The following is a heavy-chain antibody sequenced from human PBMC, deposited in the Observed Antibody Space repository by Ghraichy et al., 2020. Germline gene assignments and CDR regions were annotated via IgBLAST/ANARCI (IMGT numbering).Heavy chain of an antibody. D-gene: IGHD3-3*02. Sequence: GESLNISCKASGYSFTSYWIGWVRQMPGKGLEWMGIIYPGDSDTRYSPSFQGQVTISADKSISTAYLQWSSLKASDTAMYYCARRIFGANWYFDLWGRGTLVTVSS. CDR3: ARRIFGANWYFDL. V-gene: IGHV5-51*01. CDR1: GYSFTSYW. J-gene: IGHJ2*01. CDR2: IYPGDSDT.